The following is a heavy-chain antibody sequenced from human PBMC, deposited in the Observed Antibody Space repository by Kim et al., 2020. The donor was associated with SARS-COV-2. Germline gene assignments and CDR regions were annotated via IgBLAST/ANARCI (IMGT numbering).Heavy chain of an antibody. J-gene: IGHJ1*01. CDR1: GFTFSRRA. CDR2: VNNNNNP. CDR3: AKDHHSSGWPTFEP. V-gene: IGHV3-23*05. Sequence: GGSLRLSCAASGFTFSRRAMSWDRQVPGKGLEWIASVNNNNNPYYADSVKGRFTVSRDITKDTLYLQMNSLRADDTALYYCAKDHHSSGWPTFEPWGQGT. D-gene: IGHD6-19*01.